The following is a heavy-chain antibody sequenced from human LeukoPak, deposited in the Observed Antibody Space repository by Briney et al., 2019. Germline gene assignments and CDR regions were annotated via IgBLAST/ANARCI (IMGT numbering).Heavy chain of an antibody. J-gene: IGHJ3*02. D-gene: IGHD2-21*02. CDR3: AKTLAYCGGDCYPRPPDAFDI. CDR2: IYYSGST. V-gene: IGHV4-59*08. CDR1: GFTFSDYA. Sequence: GSLRLSCAASGFTFSDYAMSWVRQAPGKGLEWIGYIYYSGSTNYNPSLKSRVTISVDTSKNQFSLKLSSVTAADTAVYYCAKTLAYCGGDCYPRPPDAFDIWGQGTMVTVPS.